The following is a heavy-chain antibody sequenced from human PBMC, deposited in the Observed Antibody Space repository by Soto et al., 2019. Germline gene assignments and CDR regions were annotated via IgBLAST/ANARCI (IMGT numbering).Heavy chain of an antibody. Sequence: GESLKIFCKGSGYSFTSYWISWVRQMPGKGLEWMGRIDPSDSYTNYSPSFQGHVTISTDKSISTAYLQWSSLKASDTAMYYCARHQYNSNLFDYWGQGTLVTVSS. D-gene: IGHD4-4*01. V-gene: IGHV5-10-1*01. CDR1: GYSFTSYW. CDR2: IDPSDSYT. J-gene: IGHJ4*02. CDR3: ARHQYNSNLFDY.